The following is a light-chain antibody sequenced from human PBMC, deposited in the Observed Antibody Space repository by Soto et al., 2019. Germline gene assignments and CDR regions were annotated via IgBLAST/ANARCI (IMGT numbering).Light chain of an antibody. CDR2: GAS. Sequence: EIVMTQSPATLSVSPGERATLSCRASQSVSSNLGWYQQRPGQAPRLLIYGASTRATGIPARFSGSGSGTEFTHTISSLQSEDSAVYYCQQYNNWSSITFGQGTRLEIK. J-gene: IGKJ5*01. CDR3: QQYNNWSSIT. V-gene: IGKV3-15*01. CDR1: QSVSSN.